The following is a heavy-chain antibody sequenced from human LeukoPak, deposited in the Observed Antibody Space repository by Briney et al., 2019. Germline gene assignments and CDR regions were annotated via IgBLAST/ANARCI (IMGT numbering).Heavy chain of an antibody. J-gene: IGHJ6*03. CDR1: GYTFIGYY. CDR2: INPNSGGT. D-gene: IGHD3-3*01. CDR3: ARGSRITIFGVVIIGPRYYYYMDV. V-gene: IGHV1-2*02. Sequence: ASVKVSCKASGYTFIGYYMHWVRQAPGQGLEWMGWINPNSGGTKYAQKFQGRVTMTRDTSISTAYMELSRLRSDDTAVYYCARGSRITIFGVVIIGPRYYYYMDVWGKGTTVTVSS.